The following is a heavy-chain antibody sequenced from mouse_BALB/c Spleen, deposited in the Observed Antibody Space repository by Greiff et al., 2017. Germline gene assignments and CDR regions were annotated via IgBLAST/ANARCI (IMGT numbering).Heavy chain of an antibody. V-gene: IGHV1-15*01. CDR1: GYTFTDYE. CDR3: TRGYWDFDV. Sequence: VQLQQSGAELVRPGASVTLSCKASGYTFTDYEMHWVKQTPVHGLEWIGAIDPETGGTAYNQKFKGKATLTADKSSSTAYMELRSLTSEDSAVYYCTRGYWDFDVWGAGTTVTVSS. J-gene: IGHJ1*01. CDR2: IDPETGGT.